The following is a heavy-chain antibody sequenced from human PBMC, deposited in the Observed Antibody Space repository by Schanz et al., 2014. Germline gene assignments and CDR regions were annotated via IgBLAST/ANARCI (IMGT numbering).Heavy chain of an antibody. V-gene: IGHV4-34*01. CDR3: ARARGSNRGPRKYYFDY. CDR2: INHSGST. Sequence: QVQLQQWGAGLLKPSETLSLTCAVYGGSFSGYYWSWIRQPPGKGLEWIGEINHSGSTNYNPSLRGRVPISVDTSKTHFSLKVRSVTAADTAVYYCARARGSNRGPRKYYFDYWGQGTLVTVSS. J-gene: IGHJ4*02. CDR1: GGSFSGYY.